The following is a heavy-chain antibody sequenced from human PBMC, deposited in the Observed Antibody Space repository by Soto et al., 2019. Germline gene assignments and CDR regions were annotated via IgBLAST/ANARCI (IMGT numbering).Heavy chain of an antibody. CDR1: GFTFSSYG. V-gene: IGHV3-33*01. Sequence: GGSLRLSCAASGFTFSSYGMHWVRQAPGKRLEWVAVIWYDGSNKYYADSVKGRFTISRDNSKNTLYLQMNSLRAEDTAVYYCAREYSSSSLDYWGQGTLVTVSS. D-gene: IGHD6-6*01. J-gene: IGHJ4*02. CDR3: AREYSSSSLDY. CDR2: IWYDGSNK.